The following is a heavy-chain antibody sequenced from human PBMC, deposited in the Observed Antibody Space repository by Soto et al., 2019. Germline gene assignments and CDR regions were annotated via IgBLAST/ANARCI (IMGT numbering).Heavy chain of an antibody. CDR2: VFYTGIT. CDR3: AKLGAAAGTT. D-gene: IGHD6-25*01. J-gene: IGHJ4*02. V-gene: IGHV4-59*01. CDR1: GGSISSYY. Sequence: QVHLQESGPGLVKPAETLSLTCSVSGGSISSYYWSWIRQPPGKGLEWIGYVFYTGITKYNPSFKIRATISGDTSRNQFSLNLMSVTAADTAVYYCAKLGAAAGTTWGQGIRVNFSS.